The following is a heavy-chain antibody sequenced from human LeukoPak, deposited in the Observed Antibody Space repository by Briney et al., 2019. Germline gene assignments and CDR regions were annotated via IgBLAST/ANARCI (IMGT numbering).Heavy chain of an antibody. V-gene: IGHV3-23*01. CDR1: GFTFSNYG. CDR3: ATSFGPVIAAAGTGAD. Sequence: PGGTLRLSCAASGFTFSNYGMGWVRQTPGKGLEWVSVISGSGSSTYYADSVKGRFTISRDNSKNTLYLQMNSLRAEDTAVYYCATSFGPVIAAAGTGADWGQGTLVTVSS. D-gene: IGHD6-13*01. J-gene: IGHJ4*02. CDR2: ISGSGSST.